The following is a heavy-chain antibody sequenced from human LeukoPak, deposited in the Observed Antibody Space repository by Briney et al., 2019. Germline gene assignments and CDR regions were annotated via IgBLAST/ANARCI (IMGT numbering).Heavy chain of an antibody. J-gene: IGHJ3*02. D-gene: IGHD3-10*01. CDR3: ARVDTMVRGVIIEFDAFDI. Sequence: SETLSLTCTVSGGSINSYWSWIRQPPGKGLEWIGEINHSGSTNYNPSLKSRVTISVDTSKNQFSLKLSSVTAADTAVYYCARVDTMVRGVIIEFDAFDIWGQGTMVTVSS. CDR1: GGSINSY. CDR2: INHSGST. V-gene: IGHV4-34*01.